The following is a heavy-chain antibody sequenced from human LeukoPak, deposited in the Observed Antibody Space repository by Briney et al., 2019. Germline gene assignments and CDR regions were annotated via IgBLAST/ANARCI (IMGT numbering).Heavy chain of an antibody. V-gene: IGHV1-69*13. J-gene: IGHJ5*02. Sequence: ASVKVSCKASGGTFSSYAISWVRQAPGQGLEWMGGIIPIFGTANYAQKFQGRVTITADESTSTAYMELSSLRSEDTAVYYCARAAKSITIFGAVFDPWGQGTLVTVSS. CDR2: IIPIFGTA. D-gene: IGHD3-3*01. CDR1: GGTFSSYA. CDR3: ARAAKSITIFGAVFDP.